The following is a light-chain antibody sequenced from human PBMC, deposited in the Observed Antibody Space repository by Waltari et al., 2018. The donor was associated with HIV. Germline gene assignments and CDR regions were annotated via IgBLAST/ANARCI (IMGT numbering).Light chain of an antibody. CDR2: EVS. J-gene: IGLJ2*01. CDR3: CSYADSVV. Sequence: QSALTQPASVSGSPGQSITISCTGPSSEVGNYNFVTWYQQHPGNAPKLKIYEVSKRPSGVSNGLSSSKTGNPDCLTICGLQTEDEADYYCCSYADSVVFGGGHKLTVL. V-gene: IGLV2-23*02. CDR1: SSEVGNYNF.